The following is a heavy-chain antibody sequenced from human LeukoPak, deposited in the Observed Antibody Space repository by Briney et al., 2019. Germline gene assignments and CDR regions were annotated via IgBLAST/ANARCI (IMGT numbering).Heavy chain of an antibody. D-gene: IGHD6-19*01. CDR1: RFTFSSYG. CDR2: IRYDGSNQ. J-gene: IGHJ4*02. V-gene: IGHV3-30*02. CDR3: AKFSSGCYIDY. Sequence: GGSLRLSCTASRFTFSSYGMHWVRQAPGKGLEWVAFIRYDGSNQYYADSVKGRFTISRDNSKNTLYLQMNSLRVEDTAVYYCAKFSSGCYIDYWGQGTLVTVSS.